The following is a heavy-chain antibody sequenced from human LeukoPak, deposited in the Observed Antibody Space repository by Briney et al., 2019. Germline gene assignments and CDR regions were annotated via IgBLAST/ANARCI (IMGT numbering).Heavy chain of an antibody. CDR1: GFTFSSYA. V-gene: IGHV3-64*01. CDR3: ARGGSIAARPIDY. J-gene: IGHJ4*02. CDR2: ISSNGGSP. D-gene: IGHD6-6*01. Sequence: GGSLRLSCAASGFTFSSYAMHWVRQAPGKGLEYVSAISSNGGSPYYANSVKGRFTISRDNSKNTLFLQMGSLRAEDMAVYYCARGGSIAARPIDYWGQGTLVTVSS.